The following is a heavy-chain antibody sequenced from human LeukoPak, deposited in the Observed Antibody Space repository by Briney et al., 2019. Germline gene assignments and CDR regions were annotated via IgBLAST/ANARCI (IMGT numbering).Heavy chain of an antibody. CDR2: INRGGST. J-gene: IGHJ4*02. D-gene: IGHD4-17*01. V-gene: IGHV4-34*01. Sequence: SETLSLTCAVYGGSFSVYYWSWIRQPPGKELEWIGEINRGGSTNYSPSLKSRVTISLDTSKNQVSLKLSSVTAADTAMYYCGLSTTKATTRTIDYWGQGTLVTVSS. CDR1: GGSFSVYY. CDR3: GLSTTKATTRTIDY.